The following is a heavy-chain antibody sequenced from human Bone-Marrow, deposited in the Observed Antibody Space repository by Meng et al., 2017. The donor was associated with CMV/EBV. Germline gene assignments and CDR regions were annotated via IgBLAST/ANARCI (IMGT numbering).Heavy chain of an antibody. V-gene: IGHV1-69*10. CDR1: TSSSYA. CDR2: IIPILGIA. CDR3: ARDRATSIAARQIIWFDP. Sequence: TSSSYAISWVRQAHGKGLEWMGGIIPILGIANYAQKFQGRVTITADKSTSTAYMELSSLRSEDTAVYYCARDRATSIAARQIIWFDPWGQGTLVTVSS. J-gene: IGHJ5*02. D-gene: IGHD6-6*01.